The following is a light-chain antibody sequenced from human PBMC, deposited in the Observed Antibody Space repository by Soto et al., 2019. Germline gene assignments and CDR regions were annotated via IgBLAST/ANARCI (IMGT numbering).Light chain of an antibody. J-gene: IGKJ1*01. CDR1: QSISSY. V-gene: IGKV1-39*01. CDR3: QQSFITPWT. Sequence: DIQMTQSPSSLSASVGDRVTITCRASQSISSYLNWYQQKPGKAPNLLSYDASSLQSRVTTRFSGSGSGTDFTLTISNLPPEDFATYDCQQSFITPWTFGQGTKVEIK. CDR2: DAS.